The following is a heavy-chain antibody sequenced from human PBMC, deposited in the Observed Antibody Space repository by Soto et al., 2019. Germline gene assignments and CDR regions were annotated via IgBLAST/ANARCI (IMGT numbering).Heavy chain of an antibody. CDR3: ARSGAVAGNDY. CDR1: GCTFSSYE. J-gene: IGHJ4*02. D-gene: IGHD6-19*01. Sequence: EVQLVESGGGLVQPGGSLRLSCAASGCTFSSYEMNWVRQAPGKGLEWVSYISSSGTTIYYADSVKGRFTISRDNAKNSLYLQMNSLRAEHTAVYYCARSGAVAGNDYWGQGTLVTVSS. V-gene: IGHV3-48*03. CDR2: ISSSGTTI.